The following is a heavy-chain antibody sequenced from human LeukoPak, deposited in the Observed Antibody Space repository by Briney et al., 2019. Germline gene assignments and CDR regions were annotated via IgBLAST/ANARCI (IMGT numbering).Heavy chain of an antibody. CDR3: ARAYGSGSHGYYYYMDV. CDR1: GYTFTSYG. Sequence: GASVKVSCKASGYTFTSYGISWVRQAPGQGLEWMGWISAYNGNTNYAQKLQGRVTMTTDTSTSTAYMELSRLRSDDTAVYYCARAYGSGSHGYYYYMDVWGKGTTVTVSS. V-gene: IGHV1-18*01. CDR2: ISAYNGNT. J-gene: IGHJ6*03. D-gene: IGHD3-10*01.